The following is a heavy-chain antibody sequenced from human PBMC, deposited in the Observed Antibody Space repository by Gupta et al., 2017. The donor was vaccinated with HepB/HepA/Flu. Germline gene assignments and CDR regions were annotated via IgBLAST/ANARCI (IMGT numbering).Heavy chain of an antibody. CDR2: ISYDGSNK. V-gene: IGHV3-30*18. D-gene: IGHD6-13*01. Sequence: QVQLVESGGGVVQPGRSLRLSCAASGFTFSSYGMHWVRQAPGKGLEWVAVISYDGSNKYYADSVKGRFTISRDNSKNTLYLQMNSLRAEDTAVYYCAKEGEKVGYDSSWFDWGQGTLVTVSS. CDR1: GFTFSSYG. CDR3: AKEGEKVGYDSSWFD. J-gene: IGHJ4*02.